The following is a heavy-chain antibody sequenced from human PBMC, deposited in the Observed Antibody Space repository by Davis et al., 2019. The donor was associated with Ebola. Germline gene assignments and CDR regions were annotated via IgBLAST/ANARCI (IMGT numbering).Heavy chain of an antibody. CDR1: GYSFTSYW. CDR3: ARQVFNRWNYVGCMDV. J-gene: IGHJ6*02. Sequence: GESLKISCKGSGYSFTSYWIGWVRQMPGKGLEWMGIIYPGDSDTRYSPSFQGQVTISADKSISTAYLQWSSLKASDTAMYYCARQVFNRWNYVGCMDVWGQGTTVTVSS. CDR2: IYPGDSDT. V-gene: IGHV5-51*01. D-gene: IGHD1-7*01.